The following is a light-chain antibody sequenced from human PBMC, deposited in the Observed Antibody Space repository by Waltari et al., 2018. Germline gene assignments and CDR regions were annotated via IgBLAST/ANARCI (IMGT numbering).Light chain of an antibody. Sequence: SSELTQDPAVSVALGQTVRITCQGDILRNYYGNWCRQKPGQAPVLVIYGKNNRPSGIPDRFSASSSGNTASLIITGAQAEDEADYYCTSRDLSGDVVFGGGTRLTVL. CDR1: ILRNYY. J-gene: IGLJ2*01. V-gene: IGLV3-19*01. CDR3: TSRDLSGDVV. CDR2: GKN.